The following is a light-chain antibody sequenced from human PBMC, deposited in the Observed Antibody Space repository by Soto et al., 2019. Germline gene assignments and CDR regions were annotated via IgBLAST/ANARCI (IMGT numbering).Light chain of an antibody. Sequence: DIPMTQSPSSLSASVRDRVTITCRASQNIDKFLNWYQQKPGKTPKLLIYGASNLQSGVPSRFSGSGSGTDFTLTINNLQPEDFATYYCQQSYSSPYTFGQGTKLEIK. J-gene: IGKJ2*01. V-gene: IGKV1-39*01. CDR3: QQSYSSPYT. CDR1: QNIDKF. CDR2: GAS.